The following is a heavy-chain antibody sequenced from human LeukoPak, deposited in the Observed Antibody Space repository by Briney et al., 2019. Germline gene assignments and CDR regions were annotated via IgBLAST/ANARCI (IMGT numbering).Heavy chain of an antibody. Sequence: HSGGSLRLSCAASGFTFSSYAMSWVRQAPGKGLEWVSAISGSGGSTYYADSVKGRFTISRDNSKNTLYLQMNSLRAEDTAVYYCAKDQGGLGPFDYWGQGTLVTVSS. J-gene: IGHJ4*02. CDR1: GFTFSSYA. CDR3: AKDQGGLGPFDY. D-gene: IGHD3/OR15-3a*01. CDR2: ISGSGGST. V-gene: IGHV3-23*01.